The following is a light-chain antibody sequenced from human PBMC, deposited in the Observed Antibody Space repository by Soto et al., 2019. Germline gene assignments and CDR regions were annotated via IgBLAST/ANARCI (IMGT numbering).Light chain of an antibody. Sequence: QSALTQPASVSGAPGQSITISCTGSSSDVGGYNDVPWYQQHPGKAPKLMIYGVSNRPSGVSNRFSGSKSGNTASLTISGLQAEDEADYYCTSYTSSRTRVFGGGTKVTVL. CDR3: TSYTSSRTRV. V-gene: IGLV2-14*01. J-gene: IGLJ2*01. CDR1: SSDVGGYND. CDR2: GVS.